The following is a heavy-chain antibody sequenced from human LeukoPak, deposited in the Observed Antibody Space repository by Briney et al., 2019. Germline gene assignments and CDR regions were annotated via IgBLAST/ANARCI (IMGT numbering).Heavy chain of an antibody. V-gene: IGHV3-49*04. CDR3: TRAWFGELSVYYFDY. Sequence: GGSLRLSCTASGFTFGDYAMSWVRQAPGKGLEWVGFIRSKAYGGTTEYAASVKGRFTISRDDSKSIAYLQMNSLKTEDTAVYYCTRAWFGELSVYYFDYWGQGTLVTVSS. CDR2: IRSKAYGGTT. D-gene: IGHD3-10*01. J-gene: IGHJ4*02. CDR1: GFTFGDYA.